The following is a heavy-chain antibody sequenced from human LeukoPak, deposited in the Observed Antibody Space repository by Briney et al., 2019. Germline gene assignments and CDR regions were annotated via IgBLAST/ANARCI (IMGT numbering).Heavy chain of an antibody. D-gene: IGHD5-18*01. J-gene: IGHJ4*02. V-gene: IGHV3-7*01. CDR2: IKQDGSEK. CDR3: AKDQGFHRYGYG. Sequence: GGSLRLSCAASGFTFSSYWMSWVRQAPGKGLEWVANIKQDGSEKYYVDSVKGRFTISRDNAKNSLYLQMNSLLGEDTAVYYCAKDQGFHRYGYGGGQGTLVTVSS. CDR1: GFTFSSYW.